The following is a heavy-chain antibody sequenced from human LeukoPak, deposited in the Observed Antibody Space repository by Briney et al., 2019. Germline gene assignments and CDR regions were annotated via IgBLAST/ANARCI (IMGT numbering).Heavy chain of an antibody. J-gene: IGHJ4*02. V-gene: IGHV3-7*01. Sequence: ESLRLSCAASGFTFSSYWMSWVRQAPGKGLEWVANIKEDGRDKYYVDSVKGRFTISRDNAKNSLYLQMNSLRSEDTAVYYCARASAVAGTRDYWGQGTLVTVSS. CDR1: GFTFSSYW. D-gene: IGHD6-19*01. CDR3: ARASAVAGTRDY. CDR2: IKEDGRDK.